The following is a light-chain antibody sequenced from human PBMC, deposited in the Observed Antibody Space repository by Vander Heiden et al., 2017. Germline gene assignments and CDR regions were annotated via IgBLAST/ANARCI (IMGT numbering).Light chain of an antibody. V-gene: IGKV2-28*01. J-gene: IGKJ5*01. Sequence: DIVMTQSPLSLPVTPGEPASISCRSSQSLLHSNGYNYLDWYLQKPGQSPQLRSYLGSNRASGVPDRFRGSGSGTDFTRKISRVEAEDVGVYYCMQALQTLPITFGQGTRLEIK. CDR1: QSLLHSNGYNY. CDR3: MQALQTLPIT. CDR2: LGS.